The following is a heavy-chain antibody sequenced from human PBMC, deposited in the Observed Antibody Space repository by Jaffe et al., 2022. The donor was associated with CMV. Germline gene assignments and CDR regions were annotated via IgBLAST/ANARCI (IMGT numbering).Heavy chain of an antibody. Sequence: QVQLVESGGGVVQPGRSLRLSCAASGFTFSSYGMHWVRQAPGKGLEWVAVIWYDGSNKYYADSVKGRFTISRDNSKNTLYLQMNSLRAEDTAVYYCARDRGIAARRDYYYGMDVWGQGTTVTVSS. D-gene: IGHD6-6*01. V-gene: IGHV3-33*01. J-gene: IGHJ6*02. CDR1: GFTFSSYG. CDR3: ARDRGIAARRDYYYGMDV. CDR2: IWYDGSNK.